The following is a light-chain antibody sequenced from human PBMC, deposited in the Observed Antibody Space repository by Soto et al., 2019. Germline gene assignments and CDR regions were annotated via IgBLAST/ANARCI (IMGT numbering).Light chain of an antibody. Sequence: QSVLTQPPSASGTPGQRVTISCSGSSSNIGSNYVYWYQQLPGTAPKLLIYRNNQRPSGVPDRFSGSKSGTSASLAISGLLSEDEADYYCAAWDDSLSGYVVGTGTKLTVL. CDR1: SSNIGSNY. CDR2: RNN. J-gene: IGLJ1*01. V-gene: IGLV1-47*01. CDR3: AAWDDSLSGYV.